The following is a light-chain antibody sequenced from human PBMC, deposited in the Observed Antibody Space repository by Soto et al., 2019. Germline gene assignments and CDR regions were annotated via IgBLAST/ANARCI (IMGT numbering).Light chain of an antibody. Sequence: QSALTQPASVSGSPRQSITLSCTGTSSDVGGYNYVSWYQQHPGKAPKLMIYEVSNRPSGVSNRFSGSKSGNTAFLTISGRQAEDEAVYYCSSYTSRGIDDVFGTGTKLTVL. J-gene: IGLJ1*01. V-gene: IGLV2-14*01. CDR2: EVS. CDR1: SSDVGGYNY. CDR3: SSYTSRGIDDV.